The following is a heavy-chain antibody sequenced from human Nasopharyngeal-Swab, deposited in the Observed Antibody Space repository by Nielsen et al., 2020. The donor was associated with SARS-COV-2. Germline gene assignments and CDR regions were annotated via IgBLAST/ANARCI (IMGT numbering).Heavy chain of an antibody. D-gene: IGHD3-9*01. Sequence: GESLKISCAASGFTFSSYGMHWVRQAPGKGLEWVAVIWYDGSNKYYADSVKGRFTISRDNSKNTLYLQMNSLRAEDTAVYYCAREFREAYYDILTGYYTDYYYYMDVWGKGTTVTVSS. J-gene: IGHJ6*03. CDR2: IWYDGSNK. V-gene: IGHV3-33*01. CDR3: AREFREAYYDILTGYYTDYYYYMDV. CDR1: GFTFSSYG.